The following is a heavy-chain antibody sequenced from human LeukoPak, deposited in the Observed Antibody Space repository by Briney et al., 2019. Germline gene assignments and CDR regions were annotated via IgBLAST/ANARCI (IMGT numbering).Heavy chain of an antibody. J-gene: IGHJ5*02. CDR1: GYTFTDYY. CDR2: INPNSGGT. V-gene: IGHV1-2*06. D-gene: IGHD2-2*01. Sequence: ASAKVSCKAFGYTFTDYYIHWVRQAPGQGLEWMGRINPNSGGTNYAQKFQGRVTLTRDTSITTAYMDLSRLTSDDTAVYYCARDRTSTNWFDPWGQGTLVTVSS. CDR3: ARDRTSTNWFDP.